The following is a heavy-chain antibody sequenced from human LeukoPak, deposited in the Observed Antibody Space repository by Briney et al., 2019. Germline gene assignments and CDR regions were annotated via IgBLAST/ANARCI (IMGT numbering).Heavy chain of an antibody. CDR3: ASVAVAGRRDY. D-gene: IGHD6-19*01. CDR1: GLTFSSYG. Sequence: GGSLRLSCAPSGLTFSSYGMHWVRQAPGQGLEWVAYIQYDGSNEQYGDSVKGRFSISRDSSKNILYLQMNSLRAEDTAVYYCASVAVAGRRDYWGQGTLVTVSS. CDR2: IQYDGSNE. J-gene: IGHJ4*02. V-gene: IGHV3-30*02.